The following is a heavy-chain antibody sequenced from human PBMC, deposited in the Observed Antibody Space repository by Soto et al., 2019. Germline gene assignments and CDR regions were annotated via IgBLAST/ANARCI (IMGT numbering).Heavy chain of an antibody. V-gene: IGHV5-51*01. CDR2: IYPGDSDT. CDR3: ARPADGPPRYFDS. Sequence: GESLKISCQGFGYNFATYWIGWVRRMPGRGLEWMGIIYPGDSDTRYSPSFRDHVTMSVDKSISTAYLQWSSLSASDTAIYYCARPADGPPRYFDSRGQGALVTVSS. J-gene: IGHJ4*02. CDR1: GYNFATYW. D-gene: IGHD2-15*01.